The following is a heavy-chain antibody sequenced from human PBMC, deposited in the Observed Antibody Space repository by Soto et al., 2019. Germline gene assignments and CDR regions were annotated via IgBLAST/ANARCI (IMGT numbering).Heavy chain of an antibody. D-gene: IGHD5-12*01. CDR1: GYTLTNYG. CDR2: VTPYKADT. J-gene: IGHJ3*02. Sequence: ASVKVSCKASGYTLTNYGVTWVRQAPGQGLEWLGRVTPYKADTNSAQNLQGRVTMATDTSTNTAYLELRSLRSDDTAVYFCATDGPSNSGNLYAFDIWGQGKMLTVSS. V-gene: IGHV1-18*04. CDR3: ATDGPSNSGNLYAFDI.